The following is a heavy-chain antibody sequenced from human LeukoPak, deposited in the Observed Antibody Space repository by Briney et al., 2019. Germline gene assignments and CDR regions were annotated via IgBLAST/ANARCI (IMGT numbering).Heavy chain of an antibody. CDR1: GFTFSSYW. D-gene: IGHD3-22*01. V-gene: IGHV3-7*01. Sequence: PGGSLRLSCAASGFTFSSYWMSWVRQAPGKGLEWVANIKQDGSEKYYVDSVKGRFTISRDNAKNSLYLQMNSLRAEDTAVYYCARDDSGGLYYYYYYMDVWGKGTTVTVSS. CDR3: ARDDSGGLYYYYYYMDV. CDR2: IKQDGSEK. J-gene: IGHJ6*03.